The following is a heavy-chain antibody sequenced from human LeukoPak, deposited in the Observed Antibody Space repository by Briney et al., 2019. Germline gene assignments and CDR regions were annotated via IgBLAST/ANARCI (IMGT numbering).Heavy chain of an antibody. D-gene: IGHD3-22*01. V-gene: IGHV3-48*01. J-gene: IGHJ6*02. Sequence: GGSLRLSCAASRFTFSSYWMSWVRQAPGKGLEWISYISYDSAIKYYADSVRGRFTISRDNAKNSLCLQMHSLSAEDTAVYYCARDAASGYYYDYYYGMDVWGRGTTVAVSS. CDR2: ISYDSAIK. CDR1: RFTFSSYW. CDR3: ARDAASGYYYDYYYGMDV.